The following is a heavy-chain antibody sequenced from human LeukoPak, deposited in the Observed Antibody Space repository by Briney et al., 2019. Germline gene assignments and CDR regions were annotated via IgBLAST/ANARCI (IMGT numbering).Heavy chain of an antibody. CDR1: GFTFSSYA. CDR3: ARGYYYDSSGYYYVLWYYYYGMDV. J-gene: IGHJ6*02. V-gene: IGHV3-64*01. CDR2: ISSNGGST. D-gene: IGHD3-22*01. Sequence: SXXASGFTFSSYAMHWVRQAPGKXXEYXSAISSNGGSTYYANSVKGRFTISRDNSKNTLYLQMGSLRAEDMAVYYCARGYYYDSSGYYYVLWYYYYGMDVWGQGTTVTVSS.